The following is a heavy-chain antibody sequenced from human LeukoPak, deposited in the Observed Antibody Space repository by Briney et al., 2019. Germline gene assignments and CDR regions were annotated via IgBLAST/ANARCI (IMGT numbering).Heavy chain of an antibody. CDR3: ARVAGGKFHLDY. CDR1: GFAFSTYS. V-gene: IGHV3-21*01. Sequence: PGGSLRLSCAASGFAFSTYSMNWVRQAPGKGLEWISSITSTGTYIYYADSVKGRFTISRDSAKNSLYLQMNSLRAEDTAVYFCARVAGGKFHLDYWGQGTQVTVSS. CDR2: ITSTGTYI. D-gene: IGHD6-13*01. J-gene: IGHJ4*02.